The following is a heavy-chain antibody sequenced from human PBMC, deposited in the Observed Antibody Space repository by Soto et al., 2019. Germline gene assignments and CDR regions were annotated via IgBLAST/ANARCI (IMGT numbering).Heavy chain of an antibody. V-gene: IGHV3-33*01. CDR3: ARDRSDIVVVVAATPGVRRGMDV. CDR2: IWYDGSNK. J-gene: IGHJ6*02. CDR1: GFTFSSYG. D-gene: IGHD2-15*01. Sequence: ESGGGVVQPGRSLRLSCAASGFTFSSYGMHWVRQAPGKGLEWVAVIWYDGSNKYYADSVKGRFTISRDNSKNTLYLQMNSLRAEDTAVYYCARDRSDIVVVVAATPGVRRGMDVWGQGTTVTVSS.